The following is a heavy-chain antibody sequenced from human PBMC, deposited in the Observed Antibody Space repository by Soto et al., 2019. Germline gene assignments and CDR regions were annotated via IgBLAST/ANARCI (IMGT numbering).Heavy chain of an antibody. Sequence: PSETLSFTCTVSGGSISNYYWSWIRQPAEKRLEWIGRVSSTGSSYYNPSLKSRVTISVDTSKNQVSLNLTSVTAADTAVYYCARGVPAAGTDWFDPWGQGTLVTVSS. CDR1: GGSISNYY. CDR2: VSSTGSS. D-gene: IGHD6-13*01. V-gene: IGHV4-4*07. CDR3: ARGVPAAGTDWFDP. J-gene: IGHJ5*02.